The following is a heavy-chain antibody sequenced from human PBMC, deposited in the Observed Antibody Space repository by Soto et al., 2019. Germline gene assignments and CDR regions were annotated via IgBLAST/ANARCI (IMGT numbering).Heavy chain of an antibody. CDR2: IWYDGSNK. D-gene: IGHD6-6*01. J-gene: IGHJ3*01. CDR3: TLGSSSRGPT. CDR1: GFTFSSYG. Sequence: QVQLVESGGGVVQPGRSLRLSCAASGFTFSSYGMHWVRQAPGKGLEWVAVIWYDGSNKYYADSVKGRFTISRDNSKNTLYLQMNGRRAEDTAVYYCTLGSSSRGPTGGQGTMVTVSS. V-gene: IGHV3-33*01.